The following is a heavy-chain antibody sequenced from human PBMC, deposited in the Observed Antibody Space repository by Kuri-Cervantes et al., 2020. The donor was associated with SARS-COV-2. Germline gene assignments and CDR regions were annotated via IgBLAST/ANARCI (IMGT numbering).Heavy chain of an antibody. Sequence: SVKVSCKASGGTFSSYAISWVRQAPGQGLEWMGGIIPILGIASYAQKFQGRVTMTRDTSTSTVYMELSSLRSEDTAVYYCARDYAGYYYGSGTTLWGQGTLVTVSS. CDR3: ARDYAGYYYGSGTTL. D-gene: IGHD3-10*01. CDR1: GGTFSSYA. V-gene: IGHV1-69*10. J-gene: IGHJ4*02. CDR2: IIPILGIA.